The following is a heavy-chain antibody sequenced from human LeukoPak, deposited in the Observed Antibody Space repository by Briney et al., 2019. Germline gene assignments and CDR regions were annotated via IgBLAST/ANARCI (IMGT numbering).Heavy chain of an antibody. CDR1: GFTFSSYS. D-gene: IGHD6-19*01. J-gene: IGHJ3*02. V-gene: IGHV3-21*01. CDR2: ISSSSSYI. CDR3: ARDARGWTSRFDI. Sequence: PGGSLRLSCAASGFTFSSYSMNWVRQAPGKGLEWVSSISSSSSYIYYADSVKGRFTISRGNAKNSLYLQMNSLRAEDTAVYYCARDARGWTSRFDIWGQGTMVTVSS.